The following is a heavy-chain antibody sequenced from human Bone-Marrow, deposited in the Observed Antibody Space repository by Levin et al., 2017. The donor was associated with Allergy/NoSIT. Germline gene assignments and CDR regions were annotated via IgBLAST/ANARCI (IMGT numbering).Heavy chain of an antibody. CDR2: IDPSDSYT. CDR1: GYSFTNYW. Sequence: GESLKISCKASGYSFTNYWITWVRQMPGKGLEWMGRIDPSDSYTDYSPSFQGHVTISADKSISTAYLQWSSLRASDTAIYYCARHYGGNSFRFRAFDIWGQGTMVTVSS. CDR3: ARHYGGNSFRFRAFDI. J-gene: IGHJ3*02. D-gene: IGHD4-23*01. V-gene: IGHV5-10-1*01.